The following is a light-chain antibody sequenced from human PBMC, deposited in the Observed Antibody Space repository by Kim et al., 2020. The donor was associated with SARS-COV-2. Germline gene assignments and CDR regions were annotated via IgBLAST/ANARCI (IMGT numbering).Light chain of an antibody. CDR3: QQHSESRLPPY. V-gene: IGKV3-11*01. Sequence: PGERATLSARASLSSGISVALCKQTHGQAPRLLIYVAAIWATGIPARFSGSGAGTDSTLSTGGLDPEEFGVYICQQHSESRLPPYFGGGTKVGIK. CDR2: VAA. J-gene: IGKJ4*01. CDR1: LSSGIS.